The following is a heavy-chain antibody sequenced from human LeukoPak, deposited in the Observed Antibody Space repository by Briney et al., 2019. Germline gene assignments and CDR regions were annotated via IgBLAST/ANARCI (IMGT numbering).Heavy chain of an antibody. CDR1: GFTFSTYG. D-gene: IGHD3-10*01. V-gene: IGHV3-30*18. J-gene: IGHJ4*02. CDR2: ISYDGTNK. Sequence: LTGRSLRLSCAASGFTFSTYGMHWVRQAPGKGLEWVAVISYDGTNKYYADSVKGRFTISRDNSENTLYLQLNSLRTEDTAVYYCAKALWFGELNYWGQGTLVTVSS. CDR3: AKALWFGELNY.